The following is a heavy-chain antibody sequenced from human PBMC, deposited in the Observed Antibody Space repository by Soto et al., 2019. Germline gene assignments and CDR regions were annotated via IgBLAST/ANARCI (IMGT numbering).Heavy chain of an antibody. Sequence: QVQLVQSGSEVKRPGSSVKVSCKTSGGTFSSYAISWVRQAPGQGLEWMGGIIPIFGTANYAQKFQGRVTITADESTRTAYMELTSLRSEDTAVYYCAREADFDSSGYYYFYWGQGTLVTVSS. CDR3: AREADFDSSGYYYFY. D-gene: IGHD3-22*01. J-gene: IGHJ4*02. CDR1: GGTFSSYA. CDR2: IIPIFGTA. V-gene: IGHV1-69*01.